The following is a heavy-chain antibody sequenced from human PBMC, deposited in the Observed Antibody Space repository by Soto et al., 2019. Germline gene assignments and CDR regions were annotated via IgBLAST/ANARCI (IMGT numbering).Heavy chain of an antibody. CDR2: IYYSGST. Sequence: QVQLQESGPGLVKPSQTLSLTCTVSGGSISSGGYYWSWIRQHPGKGLEWIGYIYYSGSTYYNPSLKSRVTISVDTSTNQFSLKLSSVTAADTAVYYCARAPLCYYDSSGYHANYFDYWGQGTLVTVSS. J-gene: IGHJ4*02. CDR1: GGSISSGGYY. D-gene: IGHD3-22*01. CDR3: ARAPLCYYDSSGYHANYFDY. V-gene: IGHV4-31*03.